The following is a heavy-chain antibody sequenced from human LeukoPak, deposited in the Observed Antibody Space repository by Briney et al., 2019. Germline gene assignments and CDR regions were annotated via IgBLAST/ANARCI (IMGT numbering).Heavy chain of an antibody. D-gene: IGHD4-11*01. V-gene: IGHV3-23*01. CDR3: AKDKGVTSVVFDI. Sequence: QPGGSLRLSCAASGFTFSSYAMSWVRQAPGKGLEWVSSISGSGDTTYYADPVKGRFTISRDNSKSTLSLQVNSLRVEDTAVYYCAKDKGVTSVVFDIWGQGTMVTVSS. CDR1: GFTFSSYA. J-gene: IGHJ3*02. CDR2: ISGSGDTT.